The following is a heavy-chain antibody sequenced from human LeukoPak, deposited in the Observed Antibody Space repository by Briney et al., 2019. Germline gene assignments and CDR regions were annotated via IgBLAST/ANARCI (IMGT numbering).Heavy chain of an antibody. V-gene: IGHV4-59*08. J-gene: IGHJ4*02. CDR1: GGSISSYY. CDR2: IYYSGST. CDR3: ARLTRTYCGGDCYFFDY. Sequence: SETLSLTCTVSGGSISSYYWSWIRQPPGKGLEWIGYIYYSGSTNYNPSLKSRVTISVDTSKNQFSLKLSSVTAADTAVYYCARLTRTYCGGDCYFFDYWGQGTLVTVSS. D-gene: IGHD2-21*02.